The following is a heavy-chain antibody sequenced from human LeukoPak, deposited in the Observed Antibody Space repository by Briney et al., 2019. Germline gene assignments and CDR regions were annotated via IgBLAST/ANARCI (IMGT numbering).Heavy chain of an antibody. CDR1: GHTFTSYD. Sequence: ASVKVSRKASGHTFTSYDINWVRQATGQGLEWMGWMNPNSGNTGYAQKFQGRVTMTRNTSISTAYMELSSLRSEDTAVYYCARIASSSSPKGFDYWGQGTLVTVSS. D-gene: IGHD6-6*01. J-gene: IGHJ4*02. V-gene: IGHV1-8*01. CDR3: ARIASSSSPKGFDY. CDR2: MNPNSGNT.